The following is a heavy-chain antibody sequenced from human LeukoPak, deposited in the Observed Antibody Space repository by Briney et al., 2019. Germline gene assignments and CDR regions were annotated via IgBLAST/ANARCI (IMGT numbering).Heavy chain of an antibody. CDR3: ARQTYYGSGSNNGFDP. CDR1: GYSFTSYW. V-gene: IGHV5-51*01. Sequence: GESLKISCKGSGYSFTSYWIGWVRQVPGKGLEWMGIIYPGDSDTRYSPSFQGQVTISADKSISTAYLQWSSLKASDTAMYYCARQTYYGSGSNNGFDPWGQGTLVTVSS. J-gene: IGHJ5*02. CDR2: IYPGDSDT. D-gene: IGHD3-10*01.